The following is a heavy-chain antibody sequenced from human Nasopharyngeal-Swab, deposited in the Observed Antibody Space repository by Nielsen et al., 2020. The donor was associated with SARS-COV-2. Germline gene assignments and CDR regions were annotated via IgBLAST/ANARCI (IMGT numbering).Heavy chain of an antibody. V-gene: IGHV1-18*01. D-gene: IGHD1-26*01. Sequence: ASVKVSCKASGYTFTNYGISWVRQAPGGGLEWMGWSSVYNGNTNYGQRVQGRVTMTTDTSTNTAYMELRSLRSDDTAVYYCARVTWQLVGYYYYYGMDVWGQGTTVTVSS. CDR3: ARVTWQLVGYYYYYGMDV. CDR2: SSVYNGNT. CDR1: GYTFTNYG. J-gene: IGHJ6*02.